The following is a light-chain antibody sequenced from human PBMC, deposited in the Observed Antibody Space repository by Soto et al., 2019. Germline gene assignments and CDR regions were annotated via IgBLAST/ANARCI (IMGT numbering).Light chain of an antibody. V-gene: IGLV2-8*01. CDR1: SSDVGGYNY. Sequence: QSVLTQPPSASGSPGQSVTISCTGSSSDVGGYNYVSWYQQYPGKAPKLMIYEVSKRPSGVPDRFSGSKSGNTASLTVSGLQAEDEADYYCAAWDDSLNGLVFGTGTKVTVL. CDR3: AAWDDSLNGLV. J-gene: IGLJ1*01. CDR2: EVS.